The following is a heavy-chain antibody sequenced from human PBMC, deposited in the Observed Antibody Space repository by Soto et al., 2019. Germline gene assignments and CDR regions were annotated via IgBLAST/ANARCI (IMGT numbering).Heavy chain of an antibody. CDR1: GFNGRSID. J-gene: IGHJ6*03. D-gene: IGHD3-3*01. CDR3: ARCPHDFWIAHRCYFLDF. Sequence: GGFQRLRRRVAGFNGRSIDRRRVSKTTGKGLEWVSVIYSGGSTYYADSVKGRFTISRHNSKNTLYLQMNSLRAEDTAVYYCARCPHDFWIAHRCYFLDFWGNGTTVTVSS. V-gene: IGHV3-53*04. CDR2: IYSGGST.